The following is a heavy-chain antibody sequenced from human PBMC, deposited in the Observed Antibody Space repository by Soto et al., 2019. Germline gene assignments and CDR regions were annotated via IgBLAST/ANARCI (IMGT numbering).Heavy chain of an antibody. CDR1: GFTFGSYA. CDR3: AKSPPGTSGICYYFHY. CDR2: ISTSGGST. Sequence: EVQLLESGGGLVQPGGSLRLSCAASGFTFGSYAMRWVRQAPGKGLEWVSAISTSGGSTSYADSVTGRFTISRDNYKNTLYLQMNSLRAEDTAVYYCAKSPPGTSGICYYFHYWGQGALVTVSS. D-gene: IGHD2-8*01. J-gene: IGHJ4*02. V-gene: IGHV3-23*01.